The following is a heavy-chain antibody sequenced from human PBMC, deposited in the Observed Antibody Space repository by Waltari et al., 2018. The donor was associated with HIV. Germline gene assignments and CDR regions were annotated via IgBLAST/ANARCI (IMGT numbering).Heavy chain of an antibody. Sequence: QVQLQESGPGLVESSQTLSLVCRVSGDSMKITRFFWGWIRQSAGKGLEWIGRINTRGDTKVNPSLKSRLTMSIDAARNMFFMNLTDVSAADTGTYFCAREDYDHLWGTPLYIFDSWGPGTLVTVSS. CDR3: AREDYDHLWGTPLYIFDS. CDR1: GDSMKITRFF. CDR2: INTRGDT. D-gene: IGHD3-16*01. V-gene: IGHV4-61*02. J-gene: IGHJ4*02.